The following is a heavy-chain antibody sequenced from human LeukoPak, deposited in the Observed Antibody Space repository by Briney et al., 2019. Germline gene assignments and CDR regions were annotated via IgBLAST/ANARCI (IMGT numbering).Heavy chain of an antibody. V-gene: IGHV5-51*01. CDR2: IYPGDSDT. Sequence: GESLKISCKGSGYSFTSYWIGWVRQMPGKGLEWMGIIYPGDSDTRYSPSFQGQVTISADKSISTAYLQWSSLKASDTAMYYCARLRSLTQNDDRTWYYFDYWGQGTLVTVSS. CDR3: ARLRSLTQNDDRTWYYFDY. CDR1: GYSFTSYW. D-gene: IGHD1-1*01. J-gene: IGHJ4*02.